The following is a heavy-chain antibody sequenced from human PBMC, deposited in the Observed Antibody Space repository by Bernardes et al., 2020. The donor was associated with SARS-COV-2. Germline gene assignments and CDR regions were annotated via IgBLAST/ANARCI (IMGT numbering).Heavy chain of an antibody. CDR2: IKQDGSEK. J-gene: IGHJ6*02. Sequence: GGSLRLSCAASGFTFSSDWMSWVRQAPGKGLEWVANIKQDGSEKYYVDSVKGRFTISRDNAKNSLYLQMNSLRAEDTAVYYCARDGEAAAGHYYYYGMDVWGQGTTVTVSS. D-gene: IGHD6-13*01. V-gene: IGHV3-7*01. CDR3: ARDGEAAAGHYYYYGMDV. CDR1: GFTFSSDW.